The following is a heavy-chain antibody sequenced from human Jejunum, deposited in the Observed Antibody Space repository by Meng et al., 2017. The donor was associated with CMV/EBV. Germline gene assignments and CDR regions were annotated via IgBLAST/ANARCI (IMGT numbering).Heavy chain of an antibody. J-gene: IGHJ4*02. V-gene: IGHV3-23*01. Sequence: DVQLSESGGDFRQPGGSLTTSCAASGFSFSDFAMNWVRQAPGKGLEFVARISDSGHMTEYLDSVKGRFTISRDNSKNTVSLEMNSLRVEDTALYYCAKDLSVRSEFDSWGQGTLVTVSS. D-gene: IGHD2/OR15-2a*01. CDR1: GFSFSDFA. CDR2: ISDSGHMT. CDR3: AKDLSVRSEFDS.